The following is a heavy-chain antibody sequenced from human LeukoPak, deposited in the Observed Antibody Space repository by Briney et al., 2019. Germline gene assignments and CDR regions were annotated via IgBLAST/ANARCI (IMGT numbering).Heavy chain of an antibody. CDR2: ITNSGNSK. CDR3: AKTATLRYFDWSLGMDV. CDR1: GFTFSSYS. Sequence: GRSLRLSCTASGFTFSSYSMNWVRQAPGKGLEWVSYITNSGNSKSYADSVKGRFTISRDNTKNSLYLQMNSLRAEDTAVYYCAKTATLRYFDWSLGMDVWGQGTTVTVSS. D-gene: IGHD3-9*01. V-gene: IGHV3-48*01. J-gene: IGHJ6*02.